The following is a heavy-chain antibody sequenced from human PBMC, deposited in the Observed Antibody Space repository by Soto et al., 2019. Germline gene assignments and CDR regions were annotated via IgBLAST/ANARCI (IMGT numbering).Heavy chain of an antibody. CDR2: INHSGST. V-gene: IGHV4-34*01. D-gene: IGHD6-19*01. J-gene: IGHJ6*02. CDR3: ARRPSRWLALLYYYPVEV. CDR1: GGSFSGYY. Sequence: SETLSLTCAACGGSFSGYYWSWIRQPPGKVLEWIGEINHSGSTNYNPSLKNRVTISVDRSKNQFSLKLSAVTAADTAAYYCARRPSRWLALLYYYPVEVWGQRITVIFSS.